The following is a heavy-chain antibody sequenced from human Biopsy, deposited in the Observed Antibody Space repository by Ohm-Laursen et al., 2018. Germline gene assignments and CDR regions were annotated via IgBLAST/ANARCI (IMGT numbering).Heavy chain of an antibody. CDR2: IHSSGST. D-gene: IGHD1-26*01. Sequence: SETLSLTCSVSGGSIGSGGYYWSGVRQYPGKGLEWIGYIHSSGSTFYKASLESRLTISVDTSKNQFSLKMTSVTAADTAVYYCARHAPSYSGSYWRYFDLWGRGTLVTVSS. CDR3: ARHAPSYSGSYWRYFDL. CDR1: GGSIGSGGYY. V-gene: IGHV4-31*03. J-gene: IGHJ2*01.